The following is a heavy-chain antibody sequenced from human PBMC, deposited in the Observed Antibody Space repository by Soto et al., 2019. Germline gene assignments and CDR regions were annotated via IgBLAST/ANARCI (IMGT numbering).Heavy chain of an antibody. D-gene: IGHD1-1*01. CDR2: ISAHNGNT. CDR1: GYAFTTYG. CDR3: ARGRYGDY. V-gene: IGHV1-18*01. J-gene: IGHJ4*02. Sequence: QVHLVQSGAEVKKPGASVKVSCQASGYAFTTYGITWVRQAPGQGLEWMGWISAHNGNTNYAQKLQGRVTVTRDTSTSTAYMELRSMRSDDKAVYYCARGRYGDYWGQGALVTVSS.